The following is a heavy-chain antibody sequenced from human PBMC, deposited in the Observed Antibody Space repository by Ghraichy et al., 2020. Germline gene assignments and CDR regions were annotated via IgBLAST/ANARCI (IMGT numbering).Heavy chain of an antibody. Sequence: GESLNISCAASGFTFSGYSMNWVRQAPGKGLEWVSSISSYGSYIFYADSLEGRFTISRDNAKNSLYLQMNSLRAEDTAVYYCARGSYGDFDYWGQGTLVTVSS. D-gene: IGHD4-17*01. V-gene: IGHV3-21*01. CDR3: ARGSYGDFDY. CDR1: GFTFSGYS. J-gene: IGHJ4*02. CDR2: ISSYGSYI.